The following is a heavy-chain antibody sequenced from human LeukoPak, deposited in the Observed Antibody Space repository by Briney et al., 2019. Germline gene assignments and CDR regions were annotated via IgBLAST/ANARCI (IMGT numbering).Heavy chain of an antibody. J-gene: IGHJ4*02. CDR2: ISSGGSTI. D-gene: IGHD5-18*01. CDR1: GFTFSSYE. Sequence: PGGSLRLSCAASGFTFSSYEMNWVRQAPGKGLEWVSYISSGGSTIYYADSVKGRFTISRDNAKNPLYLQMNSLRAEDTAVYYCARDRRYSYGLGGDYWGQGTLVTVSS. V-gene: IGHV3-48*03. CDR3: ARDRRYSYGLGGDY.